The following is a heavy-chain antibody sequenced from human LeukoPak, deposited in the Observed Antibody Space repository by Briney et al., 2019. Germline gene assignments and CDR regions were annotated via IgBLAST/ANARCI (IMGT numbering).Heavy chain of an antibody. J-gene: IGHJ5*02. CDR3: AKITGGDRGYCTWTSCNQGCWFDP. CDR2: ISGRGIYT. V-gene: IGHV3-23*01. D-gene: IGHD2-2*01. CDR1: GFTFRSYA. Sequence: GGSLRLSCAASGFTFRSYAISWVRQGPGKGLEWVSGISGRGIYTYYADSVKGRFTISRDNSKNTVYLQMNSLRAEDTAVYYCAKITGGDRGYCTWTSCNQGCWFDPWGQGTLVTVSS.